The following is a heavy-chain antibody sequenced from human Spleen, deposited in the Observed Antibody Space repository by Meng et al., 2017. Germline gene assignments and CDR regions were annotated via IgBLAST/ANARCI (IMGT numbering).Heavy chain of an antibody. V-gene: IGHV2-5*02. CDR1: GFSLITSGVG. D-gene: IGHD3-3*01. CDR3: AHGRATLRFEKKYFFDY. CDR2: IDWDDGK. Sequence: SGPTLVKPTQTLTLTCTFSGFSLITSGVGVGWVRQRPGKALEWLALIDWDDGKRYSPSLNNRLTIARGTSKNQVVLTMTSMDPLATGTYYCAHGRATLRFEKKYFFDYWGQGTLVTVSS. J-gene: IGHJ4*02.